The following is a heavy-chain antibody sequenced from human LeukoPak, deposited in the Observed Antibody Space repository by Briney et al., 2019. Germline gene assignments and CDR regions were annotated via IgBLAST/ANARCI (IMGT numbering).Heavy chain of an antibody. D-gene: IGHD3-10*01. J-gene: IGHJ5*02. CDR3: ARDGRDFGSGSPILDP. CDR2: TWYDGSNK. Sequence: GGSLRLSCAASGFTFRSYGIHWVRQAPGKGLEWVAVTWYDGSNKYYAGSVKGRFTISRDNSKNTLYLQMNSLRAEDTAVYFCARDGRDFGSGSPILDPWGQGTLVTVSS. V-gene: IGHV3-33*01. CDR1: GFTFRSYG.